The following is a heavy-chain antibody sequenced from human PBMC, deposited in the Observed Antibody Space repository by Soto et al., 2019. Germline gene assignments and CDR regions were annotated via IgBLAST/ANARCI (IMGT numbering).Heavy chain of an antibody. V-gene: IGHV4-31*03. D-gene: IGHD6-13*01. CDR3: ARSNSRVNWFDP. CDR1: GGSISSGGYY. J-gene: IGHJ5*02. Sequence: SETLSLTCTVSGGSISSGGYYWSWIRQHPGKGLEWIGYIYYSGSTYYNPSLKSRATISVDTSKNQFSLKLSSVTAADTAVYYCARSNSRVNWFDPWGQGTLVTVSS. CDR2: IYYSGST.